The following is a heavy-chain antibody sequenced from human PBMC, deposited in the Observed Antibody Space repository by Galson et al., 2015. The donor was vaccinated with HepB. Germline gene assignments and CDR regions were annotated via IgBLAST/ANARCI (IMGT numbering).Heavy chain of an antibody. V-gene: IGHV3-23*01. Sequence: SLRLSCATSGFTFRSYAMSWVRQAPEKGLEWVSAITDDAHDTYYPGSVKGRFTISRDNSKNTLYLQMNSLRAEDSAIYYCAKMGSSTWSPKYYFDSWGQGALVTVSS. CDR1: GFTFRSYA. CDR2: ITDDAHDT. CDR3: AKMGSSTWSPKYYFDS. D-gene: IGHD6-13*01. J-gene: IGHJ4*02.